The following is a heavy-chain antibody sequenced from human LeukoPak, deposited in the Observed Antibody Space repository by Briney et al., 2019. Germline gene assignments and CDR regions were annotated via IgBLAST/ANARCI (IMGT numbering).Heavy chain of an antibody. CDR2: INSDGSWT. CDR3: VSFYETY. Sequence: GGSLRLSCAASGSYWMHWVRQAPGEGLVWVSHINSDGSWTSYADSVKGRFTISKDNAKNTVYLQMNNLRAEDTAVYYCVSFYETYWGRGTLVTVSS. J-gene: IGHJ4*02. V-gene: IGHV3-74*01. CDR1: GSYW. D-gene: IGHD2/OR15-2a*01.